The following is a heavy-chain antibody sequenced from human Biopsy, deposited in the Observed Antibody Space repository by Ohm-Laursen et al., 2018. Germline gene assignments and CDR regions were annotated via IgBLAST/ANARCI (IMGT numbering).Heavy chain of an antibody. CDR2: NIPILGTG. CDR1: GGTFSNYG. CDR3: ATKLTGYFHH. J-gene: IGHJ1*01. V-gene: IGHV1-69*06. D-gene: IGHD3-9*01. Sequence: VPSVKVSCKAPGGTFSNYGVNWVRQAPGQGLEWLGGNIPILGTGNYAQKFQDRVTVGADTSTSTATMELRSLRSDDTAVYYCATKLTGYFHHWGQGTLVIVSS.